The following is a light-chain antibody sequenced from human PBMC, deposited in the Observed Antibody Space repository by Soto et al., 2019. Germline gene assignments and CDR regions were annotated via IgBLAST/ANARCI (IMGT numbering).Light chain of an antibody. CDR2: AAS. CDR1: QSISSY. CDR3: QQSDSLPLT. V-gene: IGKV1-39*01. Sequence: DIRMTQSPSSLSASVGDRVTITCRASQSISSYLNWYQQRPGKAPKLLIYAASSLQSGVPSRFSGRGSGTDFTLSISSLQPEDFATYYCQQSDSLPLTFGGGTKVDIK. J-gene: IGKJ4*01.